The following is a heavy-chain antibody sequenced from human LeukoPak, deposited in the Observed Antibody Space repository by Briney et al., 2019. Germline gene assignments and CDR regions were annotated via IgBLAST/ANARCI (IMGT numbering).Heavy chain of an antibody. J-gene: IGHJ4*02. Sequence: GASVKVSCKASGGTFSSYAISWVRQAPGQGLEWMGGIIPIFGTANYAQKFQGRVTITADESTSTAYMELSSLRSEDTAVYYCARDSSGLDYYDSSGYYYVGHFDYWGQGTRVTVSS. CDR3: ARDSSGLDYYDSSGYYYVGHFDY. V-gene: IGHV1-69*13. D-gene: IGHD3-22*01. CDR1: GGTFSSYA. CDR2: IIPIFGTA.